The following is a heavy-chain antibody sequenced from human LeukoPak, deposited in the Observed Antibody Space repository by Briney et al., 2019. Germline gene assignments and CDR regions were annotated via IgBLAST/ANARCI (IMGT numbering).Heavy chain of an antibody. CDR2: IGGSGGPI. V-gene: IGHV3-48*03. J-gene: IGHJ4*02. D-gene: IGHD2-15*01. CDR3: ARRRSCSGGSCYSHFDY. CDR1: GFTFSSYE. Sequence: PGGSLRLSCATSGFTFSSYEMTWVRQAPGKGLEWISYIGGSGGPIYYADSVKGRITVSRDNAKNSLYLQMNSLRADDTAVYYCARRRSCSGGSCYSHFDYWGQGTLVTVSS.